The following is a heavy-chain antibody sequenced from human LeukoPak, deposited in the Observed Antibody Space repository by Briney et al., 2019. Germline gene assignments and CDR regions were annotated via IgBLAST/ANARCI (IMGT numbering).Heavy chain of an antibody. D-gene: IGHD5-24*01. CDR2: INSDGSST. V-gene: IGHV3-74*01. J-gene: IGHJ4*02. CDR3: ARGGYNLAFAFDY. CDR1: GFTFSSYW. Sequence: GGSLRLSGAASGFTFSSYWMHWVRQAPGKGLVWVSRINSDGSSTSYADSVKGRFTISRDNAKNTLYLQMNSLRAEDTAVYYCARGGYNLAFAFDYWGQGTLVTVSS.